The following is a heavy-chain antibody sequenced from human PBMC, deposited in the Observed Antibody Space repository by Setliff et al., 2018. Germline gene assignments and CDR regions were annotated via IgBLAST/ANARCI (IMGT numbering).Heavy chain of an antibody. CDR3: ARIKPFAMDV. CDR1: GFRFSDLY. V-gene: IGHV3-11*04. Sequence: GSLRLSCAASGFRFSDLYMSWVRQVPGKGLEWLSKISGDGNTVYYADSVKGRFTVSRDNAENSLYLQMNRLRDEDTAVYFCARIKPFAMDVWGQGTTVTVSS. CDR2: ISGDGNTV. J-gene: IGHJ6*02.